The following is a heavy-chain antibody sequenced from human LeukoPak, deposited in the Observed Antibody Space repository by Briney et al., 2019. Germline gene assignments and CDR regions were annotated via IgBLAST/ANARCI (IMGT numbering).Heavy chain of an antibody. CDR2: ISSTSNYI. V-gene: IGHV3-21*01. Sequence: GGSLRLSCAASGFTFSTYAISWVRQAPGKGLEWVSCISSTSNYIFYADSVRGRFTISRDNAKNSLYLQMDSLRAEDTAVYYCARESETRIFKYSYYYYMDVWGKGTTVTVSS. D-gene: IGHD2-15*01. CDR1: GFTFSTYA. J-gene: IGHJ6*03. CDR3: ARESETRIFKYSYYYYMDV.